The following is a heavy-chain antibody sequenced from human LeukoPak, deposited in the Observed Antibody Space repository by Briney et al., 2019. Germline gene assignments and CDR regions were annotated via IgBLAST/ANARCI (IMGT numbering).Heavy chain of an antibody. Sequence: GSLRLSCAASGFTFDDYGMSWVRQAPGKGLEWVSGINWNGGSTGYADSVKGRFTISRDNAKNSLYLQMNSLRAEDTALYYCARVGVRGVILDYWGQGTLVTVSS. J-gene: IGHJ4*02. CDR2: INWNGGST. CDR3: ARVGVRGVILDY. CDR1: GFTFDDYG. D-gene: IGHD3-10*01. V-gene: IGHV3-20*04.